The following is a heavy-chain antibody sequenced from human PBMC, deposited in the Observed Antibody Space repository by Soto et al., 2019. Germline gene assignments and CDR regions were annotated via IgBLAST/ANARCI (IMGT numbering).Heavy chain of an antibody. J-gene: IGHJ4*02. Sequence: PGGSLRLSCAASGFTVSSSYLTWVRQAPGKGLEWVAILYTGTDTVYADSVKGRFAISRDNSRNILFLQMNSLTAEDTAVYYCAKGGAVYGLLTHDYWGQGTLVTVSS. CDR3: AKGGAVYGLLTHDY. D-gene: IGHD3-9*01. V-gene: IGHV3-53*01. CDR2: LYTGTDT. CDR1: GFTVSSSY.